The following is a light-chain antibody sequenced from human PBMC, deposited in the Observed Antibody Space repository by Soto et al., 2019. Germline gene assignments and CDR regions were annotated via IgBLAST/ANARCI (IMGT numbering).Light chain of an antibody. Sequence: EIVMTQSPATLSVSPGERATLSCRARQSVSSNLAWYQQKPGQPPRLLIYGASTRATDIPARFSGSGSETDFTLTISSLQSEDCAVYYCQQYNTWPLTFGAGTKVDIK. V-gene: IGKV3-15*01. J-gene: IGKJ4*01. CDR3: QQYNTWPLT. CDR1: QSVSSN. CDR2: GAS.